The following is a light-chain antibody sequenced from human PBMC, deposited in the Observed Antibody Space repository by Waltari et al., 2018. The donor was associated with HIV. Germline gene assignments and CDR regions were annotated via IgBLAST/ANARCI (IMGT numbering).Light chain of an antibody. CDR1: FPNVGAGYD. Sequence: QSVLTQPPSLSGATGLSVTISCTGNFPNVGAGYDVHWYQLLPGTDPRLLIYANVNRPSGVPYRFFCSKSGSSASLGISRLQAEDEADYYCQSYDSSLSGVVFGGGTRLTVL. CDR2: ANV. J-gene: IGLJ2*01. CDR3: QSYDSSLSGVV. V-gene: IGLV1-40*01.